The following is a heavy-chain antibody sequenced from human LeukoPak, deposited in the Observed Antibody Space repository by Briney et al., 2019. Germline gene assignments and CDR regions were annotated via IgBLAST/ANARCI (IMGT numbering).Heavy chain of an antibody. CDR3: ARVRGGIGYDAFDI. Sequence: ASVKVSCKASGYTFSNYGISWVRQAPGQGLEWMGWISAYKGNTNYAQKFQGRVTVTTDTSTSTAYMELRSLRSDDTAVYYCARVRGGIGYDAFDIWGQGTMVTVSS. J-gene: IGHJ3*02. V-gene: IGHV1-18*01. CDR2: ISAYKGNT. CDR1: GYTFSNYG. D-gene: IGHD3-10*01.